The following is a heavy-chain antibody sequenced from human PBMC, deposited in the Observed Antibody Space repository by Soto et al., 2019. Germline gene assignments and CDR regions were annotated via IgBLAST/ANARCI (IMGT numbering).Heavy chain of an antibody. V-gene: IGHV3-21*01. Sequence: EVQLVESGGGLVKPGGSLRLSCAASGFTFSSYGMNWVRQAPGKELEWVSSISSSSSYIYYADSVKGRFTISRDNAKNSLYLQINSLRAEDTAVYYCARLVSGSWYSHLDYWGQGTLVTVSS. CDR2: ISSSSSYI. J-gene: IGHJ4*02. D-gene: IGHD6-13*01. CDR3: ARLVSGSWYSHLDY. CDR1: GFTFSSYG.